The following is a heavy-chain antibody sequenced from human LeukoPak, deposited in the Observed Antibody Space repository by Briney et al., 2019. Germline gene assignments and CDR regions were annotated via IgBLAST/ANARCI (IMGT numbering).Heavy chain of an antibody. V-gene: IGHV3-64*01. D-gene: IGHD3-16*01. Sequence: GGSLTLSCPASGFTFSSYAIHWVRQAPGKGLEYVSAISSNGGSTYYANSVKGRFTISRDNSKNTLYLQMGSLRAEDMAVYYCARPGNAISYGAYYFDYWGQGTLVTVSS. CDR2: ISSNGGST. CDR1: GFTFSSYA. J-gene: IGHJ4*02. CDR3: ARPGNAISYGAYYFDY.